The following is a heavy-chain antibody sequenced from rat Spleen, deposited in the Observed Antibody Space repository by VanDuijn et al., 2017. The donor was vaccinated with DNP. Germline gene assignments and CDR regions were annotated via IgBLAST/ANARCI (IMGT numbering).Heavy chain of an antibody. Sequence: EVQLVESGGGLVQPGRSLKLSCTASGFTFSDYYMAWVRQAPTKGLEWVATISNSGGRTYYPDSVKGRFTISRDNAKSSLFLQMNSLKSEDTATYYCVRPYSSYGDYFDYWGQGVMVTVSS. J-gene: IGHJ2*01. D-gene: IGHD1-2*01. CDR2: ISNSGGRT. V-gene: IGHV5-25*01. CDR1: GFTFSDYY. CDR3: VRPYSSYGDYFDY.